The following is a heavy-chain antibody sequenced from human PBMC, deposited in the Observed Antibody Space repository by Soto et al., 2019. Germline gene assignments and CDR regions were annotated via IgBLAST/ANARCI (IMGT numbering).Heavy chain of an antibody. CDR1: GYTFTSYA. V-gene: IGHV1-3*01. Sequence: ASVKVSCKASGYTFTSYAMHWVRQAPGQRLEWMGWINAGNGNTKYSQKFQGRVTITADESTSTAYMELSSLRSEDTAVYYCARASISTVTTFSYYYYGMDVWGQGTTVTVSS. CDR2: INAGNGNT. D-gene: IGHD4-4*01. CDR3: ARASISTVTTFSYYYYGMDV. J-gene: IGHJ6*02.